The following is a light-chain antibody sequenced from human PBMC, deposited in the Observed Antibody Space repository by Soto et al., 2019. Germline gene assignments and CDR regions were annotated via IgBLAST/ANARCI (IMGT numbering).Light chain of an antibody. V-gene: IGLV2-14*03. CDR3: SSYSSSTTHLV. CDR1: STDVGDFNY. CDR2: DVT. J-gene: IGLJ2*01. Sequence: QSVLTQPASVSGSPGRSVTISCTGTSTDVGDFNYVSWYQHLPGRAPKLIIYDVTNRPSGISYRFSASKSGRTASLTISGLQDEDEADYYCSSYSSSTTHLVFGGGTQLTVL.